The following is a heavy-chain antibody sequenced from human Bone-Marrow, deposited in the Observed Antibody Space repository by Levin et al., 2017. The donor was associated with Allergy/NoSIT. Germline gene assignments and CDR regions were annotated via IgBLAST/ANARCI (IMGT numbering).Heavy chain of an antibody. CDR2: ISYDGSNK. V-gene: IGHV3-30*18. CDR1: GFTFSSYG. D-gene: IGHD5-18*01. CDR3: AKDQAQTAPYGMDV. J-gene: IGHJ6*02. Sequence: GGSLRLSCAASGFTFSSYGMHWVRQAPGKGLEWVAVISYDGSNKYYADSVKGRFTISRDNSKNTLYLQMNSLRAEDTAVYYCAKDQAQTAPYGMDVWGQGTTVTVSS.